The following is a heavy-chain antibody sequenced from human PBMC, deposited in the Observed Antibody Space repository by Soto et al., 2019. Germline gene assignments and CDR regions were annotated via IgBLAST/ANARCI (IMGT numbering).Heavy chain of an antibody. CDR1: GYSFAGYW. Sequence: PGESLKISCKGSGYSFAGYWIGWVRQMPGKGLEWMGVIYPGDSDTRYSPSFQGQVAISADKSINTAYLQWSSLKASDTAMYYCARHSGVAEDGTDWGQGTLVTVSS. CDR3: ARHSGVAEDGTD. J-gene: IGHJ1*01. D-gene: IGHD6-13*01. V-gene: IGHV5-51*01. CDR2: IYPGDSDT.